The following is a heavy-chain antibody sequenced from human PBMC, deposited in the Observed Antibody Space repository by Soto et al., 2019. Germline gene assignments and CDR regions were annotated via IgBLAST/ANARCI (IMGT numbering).Heavy chain of an antibody. CDR3: ARDKITGLFDY. V-gene: IGHV4-61*01. Sequence: SETPSLTCTVSGGSVSSGSYYWSWIRQPPGKGLEWIGYIYYSGSTNYNPSLKSRVTISVDTSKNQFSLKLSSVTAADTAVYYCARDKITGLFDYWGQGTLVTVSS. CDR1: GGSVSSGSYY. D-gene: IGHD2-8*02. J-gene: IGHJ4*02. CDR2: IYYSGST.